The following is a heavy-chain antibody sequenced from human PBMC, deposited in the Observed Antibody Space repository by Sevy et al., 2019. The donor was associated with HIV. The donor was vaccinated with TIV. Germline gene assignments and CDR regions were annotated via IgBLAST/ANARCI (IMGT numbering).Heavy chain of an antibody. V-gene: IGHV3-72*01. CDR2: IRDKVHSYTT. Sequence: GGSLRLSCVASGFTFSDHYMDWVRQAPGKGLEWVGRIRDKVHSYTTEYAASVKGRFTISRDDSKNSLYLQMNSLKTEDAAVYYCARVNSSNWGDDHIDYWGQGTLVTVSS. CDR1: GFTFSDHY. J-gene: IGHJ4*02. CDR3: ARVNSSNWGDDHIDY. D-gene: IGHD7-27*01.